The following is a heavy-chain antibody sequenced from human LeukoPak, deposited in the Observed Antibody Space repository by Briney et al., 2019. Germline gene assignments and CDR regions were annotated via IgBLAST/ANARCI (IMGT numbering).Heavy chain of an antibody. CDR2: IRGSGSTI. Sequence: GGSLRLSCAASGFTFSSYSMSWVRQAPGKGLEWVSYIRGSGSTIHYADSVKGRFTISRDNAKNSLYLQMNSLRAEDTAVYYCTRDPEALDYWGRGTLVTVSS. J-gene: IGHJ4*02. CDR1: GFTFSSYS. CDR3: TRDPEALDY. V-gene: IGHV3-48*01.